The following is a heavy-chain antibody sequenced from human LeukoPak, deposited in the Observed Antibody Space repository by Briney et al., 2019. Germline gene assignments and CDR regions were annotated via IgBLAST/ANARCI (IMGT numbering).Heavy chain of an antibody. CDR3: ARQYSYDSSGYYPWDY. CDR2: INSDGSST. J-gene: IGHJ4*02. V-gene: IGHV3-74*01. CDR1: GFTFSSYW. Sequence: PGGSLRLSSVASGFTFSSYWMHWVRQAPGKGLVWVSRINSDGSSTTYADSVKGRFTISRDNAENTLYLQMNSLRAEDTAMYYCARQYSYDSSGYYPWDYWGQGTLVTVSS. D-gene: IGHD3-22*01.